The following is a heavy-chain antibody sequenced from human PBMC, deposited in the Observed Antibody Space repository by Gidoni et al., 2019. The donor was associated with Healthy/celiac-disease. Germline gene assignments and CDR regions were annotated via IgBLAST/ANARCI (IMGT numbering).Heavy chain of an antibody. J-gene: IGHJ4*02. CDR3: ARTGNLKSSGWSIYYFDY. CDR1: GFTFSSYW. Sequence: EVQLVESGGGLVQPGGSLRLSCAASGFTFSSYWMSWVRQAPGKGLEWVANIKQDGNEKYYVDSVKGRFTISRDNAKNSLYLQMNSLRAEDTAVYYCARTGNLKSSGWSIYYFDYWGQGTLVTVSS. CDR2: IKQDGNEK. D-gene: IGHD6-19*01. V-gene: IGHV3-7*01.